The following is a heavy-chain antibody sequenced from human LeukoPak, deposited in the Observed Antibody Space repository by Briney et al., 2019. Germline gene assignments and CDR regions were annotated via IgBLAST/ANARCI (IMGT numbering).Heavy chain of an antibody. V-gene: IGHV4-34*01. D-gene: IGHD2-21*02. CDR3: ARGFRSPSTVVTVDFYYYYMDV. J-gene: IGHJ6*03. CDR1: GGSFRNYL. Sequence: SETLSLTCAVTGGSFRNYLWTWVRQSPGKGLEWLAEGYHSGSTNYNPSLKSRVIISVDTSKNQFSLTVKSVAAADTAVYYCARGFRSPSTVVTVDFYYYYMDVWGRGTKVTVCS. CDR2: GYHSGST.